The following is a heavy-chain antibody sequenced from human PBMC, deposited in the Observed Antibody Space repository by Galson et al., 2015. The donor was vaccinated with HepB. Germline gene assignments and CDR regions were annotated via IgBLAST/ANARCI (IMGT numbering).Heavy chain of an antibody. CDR1: GFTFADHA. D-gene: IGHD3-22*01. V-gene: IGHV3-49*03. CDR2: IRSNAYGGTT. CDR3: ARTEVITLYGKYYFDY. Sequence: SLRLSCAVSGFTFADHALSWFRQAPGKGLEWVGFIRSNAYGGTTEYAASVRGRFTISNDDSKGIAYLQMNSLKTEDTAVYYCARTEVITLYGKYYFDYWGQGTLVTVSS. J-gene: IGHJ4*02.